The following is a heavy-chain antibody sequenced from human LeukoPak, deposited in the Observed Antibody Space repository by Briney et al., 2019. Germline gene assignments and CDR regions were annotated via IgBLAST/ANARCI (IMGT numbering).Heavy chain of an antibody. Sequence: KTGGSLRLSCAASGFTFSIYSLNWVRQAPGKGLEWVSSISSSSSFISYADSVKGRFTISRDNAKNSLYLQMNSLRAEDTAVYYCAKNRKSSSSDFDYWGQGTLVTVSS. D-gene: IGHD6-6*01. CDR2: ISSSSSFI. J-gene: IGHJ4*02. CDR1: GFTFSIYS. CDR3: AKNRKSSSSDFDY. V-gene: IGHV3-21*06.